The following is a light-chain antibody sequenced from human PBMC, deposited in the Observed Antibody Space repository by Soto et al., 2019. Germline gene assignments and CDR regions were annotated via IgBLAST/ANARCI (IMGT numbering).Light chain of an antibody. V-gene: IGLV2-14*01. CDR2: EVS. Sequence: QSVLTQPPSVSAAPGQRVTISCSGSNINVGDNHVSWYQHLPGTAPKLMISEVSNRPSGLSNRFSGSKSGNTASLTISGLQAEDEATYYCSSYTPTSSATPYVLGTGTKVTV. CDR3: SSYTPTSSATPYV. J-gene: IGLJ1*01. CDR1: NINVGDNH.